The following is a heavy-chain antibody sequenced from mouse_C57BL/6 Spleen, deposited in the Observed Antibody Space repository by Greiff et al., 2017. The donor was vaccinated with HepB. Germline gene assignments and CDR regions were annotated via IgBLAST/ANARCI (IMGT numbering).Heavy chain of an antibody. CDR1: GYSITSGYY. CDR3: ASRTTVVPFAY. V-gene: IGHV3-6*01. CDR2: ISYDGSN. J-gene: IGHJ3*01. D-gene: IGHD1-1*01. Sequence: EVQLVESGPGLVKPSQSLSLTCSVTGYSITSGYYWNWIRQFPGNKLEWMGYISYDGSNNYNPSLKNRISITRDTSKNQFFLKLNSVTTEDTATYYCASRTTVVPFAYWGQGTLVTVSA.